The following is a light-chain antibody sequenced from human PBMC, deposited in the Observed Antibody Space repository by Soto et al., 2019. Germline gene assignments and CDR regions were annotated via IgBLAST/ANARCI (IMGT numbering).Light chain of an antibody. Sequence: QSVPTQLSSVSVSPGQSITISCAGNSSDVGGYNYVSWYQQHPGKAPKLMIYDGSNRPSGVSNRFSGSKSGNTASLTISGIQAEDEADYYCSSYTSASTDVFGTGTKVTVL. V-gene: IGLV2-14*01. CDR1: SSDVGGYNY. CDR2: DGS. J-gene: IGLJ1*01. CDR3: SSYTSASTDV.